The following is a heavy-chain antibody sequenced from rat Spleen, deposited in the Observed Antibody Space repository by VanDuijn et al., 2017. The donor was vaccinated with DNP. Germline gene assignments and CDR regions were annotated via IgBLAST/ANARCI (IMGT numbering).Heavy chain of an antibody. J-gene: IGHJ2*01. CDR2: INSAGST. CDR1: GYSITSCCR. D-gene: IGHD5-1*01. CDR3: ARLGGSPFDY. V-gene: IGHV3-3*01. Sequence: EVQLQESGPGLVEPSQSLSLTCSVTGYSITSCCRWTWIRKFPGHKLEWMGYINSAGSTNYNPSLKGRISITSDTSKNQFFLQVNSVTTEDTATYYCARLGGSPFDYWGQGVMVTVSS.